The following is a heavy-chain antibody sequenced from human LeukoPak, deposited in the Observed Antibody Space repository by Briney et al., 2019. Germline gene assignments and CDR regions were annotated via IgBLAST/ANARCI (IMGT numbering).Heavy chain of an antibody. Sequence: PSETLSLTCTVSGGSISSSSYYWGWVRQPPGKGLEWIGSIYYSGSTYYNPSLKSRVTISVDTSKNQFSLKLSSVTAADTAVYYCARNRHCNITNCGSGGYYYMDVWGKGTTVTVSS. D-gene: IGHD2-2*01. CDR1: GGSISSSSYY. J-gene: IGHJ6*03. CDR3: ARNRHCNITNCGSGGYYYMDV. V-gene: IGHV4-39*07. CDR2: IYYSGST.